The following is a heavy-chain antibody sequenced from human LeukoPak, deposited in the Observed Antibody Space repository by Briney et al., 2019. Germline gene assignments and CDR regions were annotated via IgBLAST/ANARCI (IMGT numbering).Heavy chain of an antibody. Sequence: GGSLRLSCAASGFMISNFWMSWVRQAPGKGLEWVANIKEDGSDKYYVDSVKGRFTIPRDNAKNTLYLQMNSLRAEDTAVYYCAKPLADAFDIWGQGTMVTVSS. D-gene: IGHD1-14*01. CDR2: IKEDGSDK. J-gene: IGHJ3*02. CDR3: AKPLADAFDI. CDR1: GFMISNFW. V-gene: IGHV3-7*01.